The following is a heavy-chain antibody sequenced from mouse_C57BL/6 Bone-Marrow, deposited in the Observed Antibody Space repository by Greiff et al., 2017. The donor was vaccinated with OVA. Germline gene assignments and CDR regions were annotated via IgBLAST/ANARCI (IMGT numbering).Heavy chain of an antibody. J-gene: IGHJ2*01. CDR2: SRNKANDYTT. CDR3: ARDAPITTVVDGY. V-gene: IGHV7-1*01. Sequence: EVQLVESGGGLVQSGRSLRLSCATSGFTFSDFYMEWVRQAPGKGLEWIAASRNKANDYTTEYSASVKGRFIVSRDTSQSILYLQMNALRAEDTAIYYCARDAPITTVVDGYWGQGTTLTVSS. CDR1: GFTFSDFY. D-gene: IGHD1-1*01.